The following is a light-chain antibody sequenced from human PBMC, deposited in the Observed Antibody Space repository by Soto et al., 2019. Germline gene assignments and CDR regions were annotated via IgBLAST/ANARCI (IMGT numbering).Light chain of an antibody. CDR1: QSISDW. Sequence: DIQMTQSPSTLSASIGDRVTITCRASQSISDWVAWYQQKPGKAPKLLIYRASNLESGVPSRFSVSGSGTKYTLTISSLQPDDFTTYYCQQYNGYSRAFGQGTKVEIK. CDR2: RAS. CDR3: QQYNGYSRA. J-gene: IGKJ1*01. V-gene: IGKV1-5*03.